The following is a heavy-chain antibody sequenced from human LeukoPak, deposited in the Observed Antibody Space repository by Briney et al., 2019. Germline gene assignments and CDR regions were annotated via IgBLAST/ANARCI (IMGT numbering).Heavy chain of an antibody. CDR2: INPNSGGT. CDR1: GYTFTGYY. Sequence: ASVKVSCKASGYTFTGYYMHWVRQAPGQGLEWMGRINPNSGGTNYAQKFQGRVTMTRDTSISTAYMELGRLRSDDTAVYYCAREESSYGSAGDYWGQGTLVTVSS. D-gene: IGHD5-18*01. CDR3: AREESSYGSAGDY. J-gene: IGHJ4*02. V-gene: IGHV1-2*06.